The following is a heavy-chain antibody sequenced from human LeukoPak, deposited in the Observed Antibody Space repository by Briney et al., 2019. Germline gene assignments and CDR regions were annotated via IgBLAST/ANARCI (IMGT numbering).Heavy chain of an antibody. CDR3: AKDLGWELPAEAY. CDR1: GLTFKNYV. V-gene: IGHV3-23*01. J-gene: IGHJ4*02. Sequence: GGSLRLPCVASGLTFKNYVMNWVRQAPGKGLEWLATIYGSGVSISYADSVKGRFTISRDNSNNTLYLQMNSLRAEDTAMYYCAKDLGWELPAEAYWGQGILVTVSS. CDR2: IYGSGVSI. D-gene: IGHD1-26*01.